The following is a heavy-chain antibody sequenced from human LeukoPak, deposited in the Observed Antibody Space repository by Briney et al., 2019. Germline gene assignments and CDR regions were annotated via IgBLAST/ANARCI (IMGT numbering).Heavy chain of an antibody. Sequence: GGSLRPSCAASGFTFSSYSMNWVRQAPGKGLEWVSYISSSSSTIYYADSVKGRFTISRDNAKNSLYLQMNSLRAEDTAVYYCARLGNHYYYYYMDVWGKGTTVTVSS. CDR2: ISSSSSTI. J-gene: IGHJ6*03. D-gene: IGHD4-23*01. V-gene: IGHV3-48*04. CDR3: ARLGNHYYYYYMDV. CDR1: GFTFSSYS.